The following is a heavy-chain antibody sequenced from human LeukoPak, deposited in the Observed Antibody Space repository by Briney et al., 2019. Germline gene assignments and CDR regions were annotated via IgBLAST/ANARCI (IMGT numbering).Heavy chain of an antibody. V-gene: IGHV1-2*02. J-gene: IGHJ6*03. CDR2: INPNSGGT. Sequence: ASVKLSCTASGYTFTGYYMHWVRQAPGQGLEWMGWINPNSGGTNYAQKFQGRDTMTRDTSISTAYMELSRLRSDDTAVYYCARGSTDPLGYYMEVWGKGTTVTVSS. CDR3: ARGSTDPLGYYMEV. D-gene: IGHD6-13*01. CDR1: GYTFTGYY.